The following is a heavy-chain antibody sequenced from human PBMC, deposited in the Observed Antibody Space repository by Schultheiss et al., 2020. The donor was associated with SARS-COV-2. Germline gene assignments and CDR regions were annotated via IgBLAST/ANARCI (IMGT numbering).Heavy chain of an antibody. V-gene: IGHV3-30*18. Sequence: GGSLRLSCAASGFTFSSYGMHWVRQAPGKGLEWVAVISYDGSNKYYADSVKGRFTISRDNSKNTLYLQMNSLRAEDTAVYYCAKVCGGDCYFPNYYYYYGMDGWGQGTTVTVSS. CDR3: AKVCGGDCYFPNYYYYYGMDG. J-gene: IGHJ6*02. CDR2: ISYDGSNK. D-gene: IGHD2-21*02. CDR1: GFTFSSYG.